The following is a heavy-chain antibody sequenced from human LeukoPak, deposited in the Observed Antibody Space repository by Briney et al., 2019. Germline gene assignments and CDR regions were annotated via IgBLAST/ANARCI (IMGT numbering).Heavy chain of an antibody. CDR3: ARVQSPSGIFDY. CDR1: GFTFSSYD. D-gene: IGHD1-26*01. CDR2: IDTAGDT. J-gene: IGHJ4*02. Sequence: GGSLRLSCAASGFTFSSYDMHWGRQATGKGVEWVSAIDTAGDTYYPGSVKGRFTISRENAKSSLSLQMNSLRAGDTAVYYCARVQSPSGIFDYWGQGTLVTVSS. V-gene: IGHV3-13*01.